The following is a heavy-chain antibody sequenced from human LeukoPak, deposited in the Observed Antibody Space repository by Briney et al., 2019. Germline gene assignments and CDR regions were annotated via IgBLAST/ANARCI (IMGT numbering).Heavy chain of an antibody. V-gene: IGHV1-69*04. CDR3: ARDKVGAPGPFDY. D-gene: IGHD1-26*01. CDR2: IIPILGIA. J-gene: IGHJ4*02. CDR1: GGTFNNYT. Sequence: SVKVSCKASGGTFNNYTISLVRQAPGPGVEWMGRIIPILGIANYAQKFQGRVTITADKSTSTAYMELSSLRSEDTAVYYCARDKVGAPGPFDYWGQGTLVTVSS.